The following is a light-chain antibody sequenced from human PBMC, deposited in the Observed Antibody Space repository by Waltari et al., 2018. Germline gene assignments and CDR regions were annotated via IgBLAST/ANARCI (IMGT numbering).Light chain of an antibody. CDR1: SDDIGPYSS. CDR2: DLT. Sequence: QSALTQPASVSGSPGQSITISCTGTSDDIGPYSSVTWYHQRPGKVPKLIIYDLTERPSGVSNRFSGSKSGSTASLTVSGLQAEDEGLFYCSAYTSRGTLKFGGGTRVTVL. V-gene: IGLV2-14*03. J-gene: IGLJ2*01. CDR3: SAYTSRGTLK.